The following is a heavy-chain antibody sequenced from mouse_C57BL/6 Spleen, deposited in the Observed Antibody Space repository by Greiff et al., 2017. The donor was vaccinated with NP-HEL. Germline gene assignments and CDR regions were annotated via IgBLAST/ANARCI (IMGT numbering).Heavy chain of an antibody. Sequence: EVQLVEPGGGLVQPGGSLKLSCTASGFTFSDYGMAGVRQAPSKGPEWVAFISNLAYSIYYADTVTGRFTISRANAKNSLYLEMSSLRTEDPAMCDCGRTGSSSYWYLDVWGTATTVTVCS. CDR2: ISNLAYSI. J-gene: IGHJ1*03. CDR3: GRTGSSSYWYLDV. V-gene: IGHV5-15*01. CDR1: GFTFSDYG. D-gene: IGHD1-1*01.